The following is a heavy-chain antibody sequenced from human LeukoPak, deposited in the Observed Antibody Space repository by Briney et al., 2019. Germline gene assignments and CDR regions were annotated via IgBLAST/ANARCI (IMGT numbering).Heavy chain of an antibody. CDR1: GFTFNNYA. D-gene: IGHD1-26*01. CDR3: YGLDV. CDR2: IAFDGINN. J-gene: IGHJ6*02. V-gene: IGHV3-30*04. Sequence: GGSLRLSCAASGFTFNNYAMHWVRQAPGKGLEWVAIIAFDGINNYYTGSVKGRFTISRDNSKSTLYYCARATGGGYYDADYYYGLDVWGQGTTVTVS.